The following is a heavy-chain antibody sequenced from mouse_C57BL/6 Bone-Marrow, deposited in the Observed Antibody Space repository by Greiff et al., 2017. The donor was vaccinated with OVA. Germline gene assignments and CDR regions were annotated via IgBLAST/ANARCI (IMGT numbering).Heavy chain of an antibody. CDR3: ATLIYYYGSSPRFDV. D-gene: IGHD1-1*01. CDR1: GYTFTSYG. J-gene: IGHJ1*03. V-gene: IGHV1-81*01. Sequence: QVQLKESGAELARPGASVKLSCKASGYTFTSYGISWVKQRTGQGLEWIGEIYPRSGNTYYNEKFKGKATLTADKSSRTAYMELRSLTSEDSAVYFCATLIYYYGSSPRFDVWGTGTTVTVSS. CDR2: IYPRSGNT.